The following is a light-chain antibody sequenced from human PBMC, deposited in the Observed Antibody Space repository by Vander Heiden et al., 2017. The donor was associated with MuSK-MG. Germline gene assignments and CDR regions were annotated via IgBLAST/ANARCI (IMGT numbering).Light chain of an antibody. CDR1: QDISNF. Sequence: DIQMTQSPSSLSASVGDRVTITCQASQDISNFLNWYQGKPGKAPKLLIYDASNLETGVPSRFSGSVSGTDLTFTISSMKPEDIATYYCQQDDKLPRTFGQGTKLEIK. V-gene: IGKV1-33*01. CDR3: QQDDKLPRT. J-gene: IGKJ2*01. CDR2: DAS.